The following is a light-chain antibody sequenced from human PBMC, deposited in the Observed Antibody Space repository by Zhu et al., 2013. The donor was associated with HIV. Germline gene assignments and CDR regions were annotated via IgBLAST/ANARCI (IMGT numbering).Light chain of an antibody. CDR3: QQHWYSPYT. Sequence: DIVMTQSPDSLAVSLGERATINCKSSQSVLYSSNNKNYLAWYQQKPGQPPQLLIYWASTRESGVPDRFSGSGSGTDFTLTISSLLPEDVAVYYCQQHWYSPYTFGQGTRLEI. J-gene: IGKJ2*01. V-gene: IGKV4-1*01. CDR2: WAS. CDR1: QSVLYSSNNKNY.